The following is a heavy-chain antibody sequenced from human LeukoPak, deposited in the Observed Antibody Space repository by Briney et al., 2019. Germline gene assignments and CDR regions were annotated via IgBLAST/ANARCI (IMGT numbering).Heavy chain of an antibody. CDR2: ISSSSSYI. CDR1: GFTFSSYS. CDR3: ARDRTYVDAFDI. J-gene: IGHJ3*02. D-gene: IGHD1-14*01. V-gene: IGHV3-21*01. Sequence: PGGSLRLSCAASGFTFSSYSMNWVRQAPGKGLEWVSSISSSSSYIYYADSVKGRFTISRDNAKNSLYLQMNSLRAEDTAVYYCARDRTYVDAFDIWGQGTMVTVSS.